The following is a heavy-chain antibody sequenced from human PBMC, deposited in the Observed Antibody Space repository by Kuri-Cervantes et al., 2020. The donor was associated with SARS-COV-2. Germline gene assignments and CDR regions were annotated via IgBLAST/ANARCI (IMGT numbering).Heavy chain of an antibody. CDR2: ISSRGSTI. Sequence: GESLKISCAASGLTFSDYYMSWIRQAPGKGLEWVSYISSRGSTIYYADSVKGRFTISRDNAKNSLYLQMNSLRAEDTAVYYCANGLIWGLDYWGQGTLVTVSS. CDR3: ANGLIWGLDY. CDR1: GLTFSDYY. J-gene: IGHJ4*02. D-gene: IGHD7-27*01. V-gene: IGHV3-11*04.